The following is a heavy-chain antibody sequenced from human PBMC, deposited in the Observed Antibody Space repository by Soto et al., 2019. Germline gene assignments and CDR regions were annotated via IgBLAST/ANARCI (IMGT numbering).Heavy chain of an antibody. CDR1: GFTLSDYP. J-gene: IGHJ3*02. Sequence: SLRLSCTASGFTLSDYPMSWFRQAPGKGLEWVAYIRTAAYGGTTEYAASVKDRFTISRDDSESIAPLQMNSLKTEDTAVYYCTRAIRLSGDAFDIWGQGTMVTVSS. CDR2: IRTAAYGGTT. D-gene: IGHD3-3*01. CDR3: TRAIRLSGDAFDI. V-gene: IGHV3-49*03.